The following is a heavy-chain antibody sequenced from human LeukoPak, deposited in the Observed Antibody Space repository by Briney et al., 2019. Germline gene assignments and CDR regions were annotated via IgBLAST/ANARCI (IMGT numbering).Heavy chain of an antibody. CDR2: ISAYNGNT. D-gene: IGHD6-19*01. J-gene: IGHJ5*02. CDR1: GYTFTSYG. CDR3: ARDLQIAVAAPYNWFDP. V-gene: IGHV1-18*01. Sequence: GASVKVSCKASGYTFTSYGISWVRQAPGQGLEWMGWISAYNGNTNYAQKLQGRVTMTTDTSTSTAYMELRSLRSDDTAVYYCARDLQIAVAAPYNWFDPWGQGTLVTVSS.